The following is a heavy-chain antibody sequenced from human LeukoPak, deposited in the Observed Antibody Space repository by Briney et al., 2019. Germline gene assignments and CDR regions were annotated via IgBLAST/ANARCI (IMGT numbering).Heavy chain of an antibody. CDR3: ARASYYFDY. V-gene: IGHV1-2*02. Sequence: GASVKVSGKASGYTFTGYYMHWVRQAPGQGLEWMGWINPNSGGTNYAQKFQGRVTMTRDTSIGTAYMELSRLRSDDTAVYYCARASYYFDYWGQGTLVTVSS. CDR1: GYTFTGYY. D-gene: IGHD6-6*01. J-gene: IGHJ4*02. CDR2: INPNSGGT.